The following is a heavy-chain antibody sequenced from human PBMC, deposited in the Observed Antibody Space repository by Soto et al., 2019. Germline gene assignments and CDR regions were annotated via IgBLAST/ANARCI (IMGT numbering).Heavy chain of an antibody. CDR2: ISYDGSDK. D-gene: IGHD3-10*01. Sequence: QVQLVESGGGVVQPGRSLRLSCAASGFPFTSYGMHWVREGPDKGLGWVAIISYDGSDKYYADSVKGRFTIYRNNSKNTLYLQMNSLRPEDTALYYCVGGQYYFDYRGQGTLVIVSS. CDR1: GFPFTSYG. CDR3: VGGQYYFDY. J-gene: IGHJ4*02. V-gene: IGHV3-30*03.